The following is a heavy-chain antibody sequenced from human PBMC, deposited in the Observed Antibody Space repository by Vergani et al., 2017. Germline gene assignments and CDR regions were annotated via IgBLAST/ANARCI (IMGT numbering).Heavy chain of an antibody. D-gene: IGHD2-2*02. J-gene: IGHJ6*02. Sequence: QVQLVESGGGVVQPGRSLRLSCAASGFTFSSYGMHWVRQAPGKGLEWVAVIWYDGSNKYYADSVKGRFTISRDNSKNTLYLQMNSLRAEDTAVYYCAREDIVVVPAAIHGPSDQPDYYYYGMDVWGQGTTVTVSS. CDR1: GFTFSSYG. CDR2: IWYDGSNK. V-gene: IGHV3-33*01. CDR3: AREDIVVVPAAIHGPSDQPDYYYYGMDV.